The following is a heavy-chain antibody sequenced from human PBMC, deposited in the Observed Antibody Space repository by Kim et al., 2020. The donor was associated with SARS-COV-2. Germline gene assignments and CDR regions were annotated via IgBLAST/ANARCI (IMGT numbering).Heavy chain of an antibody. D-gene: IGHD6-19*01. Sequence: TTHYAAPLKGRFTISRDDSKNTLYLQINSLKTEDTAVYYCTTEQWLVLNYWGQGTLVTVSS. V-gene: IGHV3-15*01. CDR3: TTEQWLVLNY. J-gene: IGHJ4*02. CDR2: TT.